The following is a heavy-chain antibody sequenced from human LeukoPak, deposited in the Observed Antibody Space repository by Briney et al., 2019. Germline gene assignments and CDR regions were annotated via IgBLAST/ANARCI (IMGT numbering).Heavy chain of an antibody. CDR3: AKCSGAAGFYNYYGMDV. Sequence: GGSLRLSCAASGFTFSSYAMSWVRQAPGKGLEWVSAISGSGGSTYYADSVKGRFTISRDNSKNTLYLQMNSLRAEDTAVYYCAKCSGAAGFYNYYGMDVWGQGTTVTVSS. CDR1: GFTFSSYA. D-gene: IGHD6-13*01. CDR2: ISGSGGST. V-gene: IGHV3-23*01. J-gene: IGHJ6*02.